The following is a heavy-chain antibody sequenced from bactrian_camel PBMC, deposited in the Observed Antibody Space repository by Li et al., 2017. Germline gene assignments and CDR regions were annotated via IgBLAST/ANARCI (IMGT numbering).Heavy chain of an antibody. CDR3: ANWEGNY. CDR1: GFTFSNYY. D-gene: IGHD7*01. V-gene: IGHV3-2*01. Sequence: VQLVESGGGLVQPGGSLRLSCAASGFTFSNYYMSWDRQAPGKGLEWVSSIRPDGGNTYYADSVKGRFTISRDNAKNTLYLQLDSLKTEDTAMYYCANWEGNYWGQGTQVTVS. J-gene: IGHJ4*01. CDR2: IRPDGGNT.